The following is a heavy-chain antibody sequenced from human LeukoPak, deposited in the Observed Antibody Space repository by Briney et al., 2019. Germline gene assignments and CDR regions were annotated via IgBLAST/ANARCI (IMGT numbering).Heavy chain of an antibody. CDR1: GFTVSSNY. J-gene: IGHJ1*01. CDR3: ARDLFFSDAGYSSGWRAEYFHH. V-gene: IGHV3-74*01. Sequence: GGSLRLSCAASGFTVSSNYMNWVRQAPGKGLVWVSRINGAGSSTSYADSVKGRFTVSRDNAKNTLNLQMNSLRAEDTAVYYCARDLFFSDAGYSSGWRAEYFHHWGQGTLVTVSS. D-gene: IGHD6-19*01. CDR2: INGAGSST.